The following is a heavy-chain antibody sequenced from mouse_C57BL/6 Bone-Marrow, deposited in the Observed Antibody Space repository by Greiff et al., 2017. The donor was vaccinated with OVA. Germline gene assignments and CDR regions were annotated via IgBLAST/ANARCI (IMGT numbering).Heavy chain of an antibody. CDR3: ARRGAPKGYWYFDV. CDR2: IYPGSGST. J-gene: IGHJ1*03. Sequence: QVQLQQPGAELVKPGASVKMSCKASGYTFTSYWITWVKQRPGQGLEWIGDIYPGSGSTNYNEKFKSKATLTVDTSSSTAYMQLSSLTSEDSAVYYCARRGAPKGYWYFDVWGTGTTVTVSS. V-gene: IGHV1-55*01. CDR1: GYTFTSYW.